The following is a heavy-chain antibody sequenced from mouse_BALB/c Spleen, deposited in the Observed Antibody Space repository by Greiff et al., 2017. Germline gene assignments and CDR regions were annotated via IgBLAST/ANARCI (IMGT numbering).Heavy chain of an antibody. J-gene: IGHJ3*01. CDR3: ASFGYYTWFAY. V-gene: IGHV2-6-7*01. CDR2: IWGDGST. Sequence: VQLQQSGPGLVAPSQSLSITCTVSGFSLTGYGVNWVRQPPGKGLEWLGMIWGDGSTDYYSALKSRLSISKDNSKSQVFLKMNSLQTDDTARYYCASFGYYTWFAYWGQGTLVTVSA. CDR1: GFSLTGYG. D-gene: IGHD2-3*01.